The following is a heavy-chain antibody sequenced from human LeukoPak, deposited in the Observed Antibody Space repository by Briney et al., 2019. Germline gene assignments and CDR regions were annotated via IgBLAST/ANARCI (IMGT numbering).Heavy chain of an antibody. Sequence: PSQTLSLTCTVSGGSISSGSYYWSWIRQPAGKGLEWIGRIYTSGSTNYNPSLKSRVTISVETSKNQFSLKLSSVTAADTAVYYCARLGSEGVWFDPWGQGTLVTVSS. CDR1: GGSISSGSYY. CDR2: IYTSGST. J-gene: IGHJ5*02. D-gene: IGHD2-8*01. CDR3: ARLGSEGVWFDP. V-gene: IGHV4-61*02.